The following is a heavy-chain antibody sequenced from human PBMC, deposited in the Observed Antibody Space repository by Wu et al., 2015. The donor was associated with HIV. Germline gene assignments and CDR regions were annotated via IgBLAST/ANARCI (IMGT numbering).Heavy chain of an antibody. CDR2: INPSRGTT. V-gene: IGHV1-46*01. CDR3: TRGPDFDY. J-gene: IGHJ4*02. CDR1: GYTFTTYY. Sequence: QVQLVQSGAEVKKPGASVKVSCTASGYTFTTYYIHWVRQAPGQGFEWMGIINPSRGTTDYAQNFRGRVIMTRDTSTSTVYMKLSRLTSEDTAVYFCTRGPDFDYWGQGTLVIVSS.